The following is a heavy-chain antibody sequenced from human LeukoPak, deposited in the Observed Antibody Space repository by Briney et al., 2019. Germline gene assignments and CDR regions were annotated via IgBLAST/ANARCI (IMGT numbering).Heavy chain of an antibody. J-gene: IGHJ4*02. Sequence: GGSLRLSCAASGFTFSSYGMHWVRQAPGKGLEWEAFIRYDGSNKYYTDSVKGRFTVSRDNSKNTLYLQMKGLRAEDTAVYYCVKDSVVVAGLVNYFDYWGQGTLVTVSS. V-gene: IGHV3-30*02. CDR2: IRYDGSNK. CDR1: GFTFSSYG. CDR3: VKDSVVVAGLVNYFDY. D-gene: IGHD6-19*01.